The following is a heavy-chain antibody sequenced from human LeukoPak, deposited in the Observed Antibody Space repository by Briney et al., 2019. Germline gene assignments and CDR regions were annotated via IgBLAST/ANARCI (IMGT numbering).Heavy chain of an antibody. Sequence: ASVKVSCKASGGTFSSYAISWVRQAPGQGLERMGIIYPGDSDTRYSPSFQGQVTISADKSISTAYLQWSSLKASDTAMYYCARLELRYFDWSHLDYWGQGTLVTVSS. J-gene: IGHJ4*02. CDR2: IYPGDSDT. V-gene: IGHV5-51*01. D-gene: IGHD3-9*01. CDR3: ARLELRYFDWSHLDY. CDR1: GGTFSSYA.